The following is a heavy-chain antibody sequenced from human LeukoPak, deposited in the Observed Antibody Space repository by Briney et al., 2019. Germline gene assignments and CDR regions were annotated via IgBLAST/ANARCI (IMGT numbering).Heavy chain of an antibody. CDR2: VNLQGST. CDR1: GGSITNTNY. Sequence: PSETLSLTCGVSGGSITNTNYWSWVRQPPGKGLEWIGEVNLQGSTNYNPSLMGRVAIAVDTSENHISLQLTSVTAADTAVYYCAREGGPYRPLDYSGQGTLVTVSS. CDR3: AREGGPYRPLDY. J-gene: IGHJ4*02. V-gene: IGHV4-4*02.